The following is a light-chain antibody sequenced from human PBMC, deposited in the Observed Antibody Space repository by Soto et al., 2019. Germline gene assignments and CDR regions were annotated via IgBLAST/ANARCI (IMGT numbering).Light chain of an antibody. Sequence: EIVLTQSPGTLSLSPGERATLSCRASQSVSSSYLAWYQQKPGQAPRLLIYGASSRATGIPDRFSGSGSGTDFTLTISRLEPEDFAVYYCQQYGSSTPTFGQGTKEE. V-gene: IGKV3-20*01. CDR1: QSVSSSY. CDR3: QQYGSSTPT. J-gene: IGKJ1*01. CDR2: GAS.